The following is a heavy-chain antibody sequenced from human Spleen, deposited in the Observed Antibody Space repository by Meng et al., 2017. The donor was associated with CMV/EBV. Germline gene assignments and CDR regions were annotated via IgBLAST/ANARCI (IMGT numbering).Heavy chain of an antibody. CDR3: ARDYSNYPYYFDY. J-gene: IGHJ4*02. CDR2: ISSSSSYI. V-gene: IGHV3-21*01. D-gene: IGHD4-11*01. CDR1: GFTFSSYS. Sequence: GESLKISCAASGFTFSSYSMNWVRQAPGKGLEWVSSISSSSSYIYYADSVKGRFTVSRDNAKNSLYLQMTSLRAEDTAVYYCARDYSNYPYYFDYWGQGTLVTVSS.